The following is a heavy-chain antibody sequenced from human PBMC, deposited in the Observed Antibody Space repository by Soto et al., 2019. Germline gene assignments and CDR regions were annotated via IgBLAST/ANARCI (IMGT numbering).Heavy chain of an antibody. Sequence: GGSLRLSWSASGFTFSSYAMHWVRQAPGKGLEYVSAISSNGGSTYYADSVKGRFTISRDNSKNTLYLQMSSLRAEDTAVYYCVKLLTVVVVAATPPSVAFDIWGQGTMVTVSS. D-gene: IGHD2-15*01. CDR1: GFTFSSYA. J-gene: IGHJ3*02. CDR3: VKLLTVVVVAATPPSVAFDI. CDR2: ISSNGGST. V-gene: IGHV3-64D*08.